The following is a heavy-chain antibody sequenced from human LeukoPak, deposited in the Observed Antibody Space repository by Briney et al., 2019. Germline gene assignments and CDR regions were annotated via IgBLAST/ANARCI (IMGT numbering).Heavy chain of an antibody. CDR3: VKDGPITGIYLCA. CDR2: ISGSSGII. D-gene: IGHD1-1*01. V-gene: IGHV3-48*01. J-gene: IGHJ5*02. Sequence: GGSLRLSCAASGFTFSSYTIHWVRQPPGKGLEWVSYISGSSGIIDYADSVKGRFTISRDNSKDTLYLQMNDLRAEDTAVYYCVKDGPITGIYLCAWGQGTLVTVSS. CDR1: GFTFSSYT.